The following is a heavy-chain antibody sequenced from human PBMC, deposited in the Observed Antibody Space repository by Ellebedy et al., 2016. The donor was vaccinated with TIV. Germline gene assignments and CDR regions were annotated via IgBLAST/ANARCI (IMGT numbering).Heavy chain of an antibody. J-gene: IGHJ4*02. CDR3: AKDERGPAANAVDS. CDR1: GFTFSSYG. Sequence: GESLKISXAASGFTFSSYGMHWVRQAPGKGLEWVAVIWNDGNNKYYADSVRGRFTVSRDNSENMLYLQMNGLRAEDTALYYCAKDERGPAANAVDSWGQGTLVTVSS. V-gene: IGHV3-33*06. CDR2: IWNDGNNK. D-gene: IGHD2-2*01.